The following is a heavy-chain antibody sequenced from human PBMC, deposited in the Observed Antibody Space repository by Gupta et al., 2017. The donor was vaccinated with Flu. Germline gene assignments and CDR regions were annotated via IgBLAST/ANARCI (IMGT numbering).Heavy chain of an antibody. CDR2: IIPIFGAP. J-gene: IGHJ6*03. V-gene: IGHV1-69*06. CDR3: ARDDEDYYDSSGRSYYYYYMAA. Sequence: PGQGLEWMGGIIPIFGAPNYAQKFQGRVTITADKSTSTAYMELSGLRSEDTAVYYCARDDEDYYDSSGRSYYYYYMAAWGKGTTVTVSS. D-gene: IGHD3-22*01.